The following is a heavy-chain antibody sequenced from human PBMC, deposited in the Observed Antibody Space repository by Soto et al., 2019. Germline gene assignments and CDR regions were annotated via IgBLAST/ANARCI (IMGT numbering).Heavy chain of an antibody. D-gene: IGHD3-22*01. CDR3: ARGTYYYDSSRAFDI. CDR1: GFTFSSYG. V-gene: IGHV3-33*01. J-gene: IGHJ3*02. Sequence: VQLVESGGGVVQPGRSLRLSCAASGFTFSSYGMHWVRQAPGKGLEWVAVIWYDGSNKYYADSVKGRFTISRDNSKNTLYLQMNSLRAEDTAAYYCARGTYYYDSSRAFDIWGQGTMVTVSS. CDR2: IWYDGSNK.